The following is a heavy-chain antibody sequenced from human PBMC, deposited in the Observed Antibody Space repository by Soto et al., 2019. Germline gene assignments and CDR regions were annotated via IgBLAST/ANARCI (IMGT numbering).Heavy chain of an antibody. CDR1: GGTFSSYT. Sequence: QVQLVQSGAEVKKPESSVKVSCKASGGTFSSYTISWVRQAPGQGLEWMGRIIPILGITNYAQQFQGRVTITADKSTSTVYMELSSLRAEDTAVYFWAIAVAGTHGMDVWGQGTTVTVSS. CDR2: IIPILGIT. D-gene: IGHD6-19*01. V-gene: IGHV1-69*02. CDR3: AIAVAGTHGMDV. J-gene: IGHJ6*02.